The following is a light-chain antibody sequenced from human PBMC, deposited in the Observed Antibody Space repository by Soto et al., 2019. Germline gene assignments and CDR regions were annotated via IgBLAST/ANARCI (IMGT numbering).Light chain of an antibody. V-gene: IGKV1-27*01. J-gene: IGKJ1*01. CDR2: AAS. CDR3: QKYNSAQWT. Sequence: DIQMTQSPSSLSAAVGDRVTITCRASQGISNYLAWYQQKPGKVPKLLIYAASTLQSGVPARFSGSGSGTDFHLTISSLQPEDVATYYCQKYNSAQWTFGQGTKVEIK. CDR1: QGISNY.